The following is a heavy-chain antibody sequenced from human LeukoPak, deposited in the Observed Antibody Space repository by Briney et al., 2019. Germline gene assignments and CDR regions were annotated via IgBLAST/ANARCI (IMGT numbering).Heavy chain of an antibody. CDR2: VYYSGTT. J-gene: IGHJ4*02. V-gene: IGHV4-59*01. D-gene: IGHD5-18*01. Sequence: SETLSLTCTVTGGSLNSYYWSWIRQSPGKGLEWIAYVYYSGTTNYNPSLKSRVTIPVETSKNQFSLKMSSVTAADTAVYYCARGGHIYGLRYFFDYWGQGILVTVSS. CDR1: GGSLNSYY. CDR3: ARGGHIYGLRYFFDY.